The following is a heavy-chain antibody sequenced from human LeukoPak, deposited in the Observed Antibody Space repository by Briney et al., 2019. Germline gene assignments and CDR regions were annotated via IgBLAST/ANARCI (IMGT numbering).Heavy chain of an antibody. CDR3: ARHVNSNGSPSDY. CDR1: RRSLSGHY. CDR2: INHSGST. V-gene: IGHV4-34*01. D-gene: IGHD1-26*01. J-gene: IGHJ4*02. Sequence: PPQTPSPTSAANRRSLSGHYWSRHRHPPGKGLEWIGEINHSGSTNYNPSLKSRVTISVDTSKNQFSLKLSSVTAADTAVFYCARHVNSNGSPSDYWGQGTLVTVSS.